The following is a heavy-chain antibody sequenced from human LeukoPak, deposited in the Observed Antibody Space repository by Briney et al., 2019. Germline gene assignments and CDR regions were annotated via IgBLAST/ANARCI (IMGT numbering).Heavy chain of an antibody. V-gene: IGHV2-5*02. CDR3: AHRLIAARPADWFDP. J-gene: IGHJ5*02. CDR2: IYWDDDK. CDR1: GFSLSTSGVG. Sequence: SGPTLVKPTQTLTLTCTFSGFSLSTSGVGVGWIRQPPGKALEWLALIYWDDDKRYSPSLKSRLTITKDTSKNQVVLTMTNMDPVDTATYYCAHRLIAARPADWFDPWGQGTLVTVSS. D-gene: IGHD6-6*01.